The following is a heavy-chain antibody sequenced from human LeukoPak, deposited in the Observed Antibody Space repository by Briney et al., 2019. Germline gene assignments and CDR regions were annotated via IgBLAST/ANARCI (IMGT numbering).Heavy chain of an antibody. CDR2: ISSSGSTI. J-gene: IGHJ4*02. D-gene: IGHD3-16*01. CDR1: GFTFSSYE. CDR3: ARAKGYVWGSLHPYYFDY. Sequence: GGSLRLSCAASGFTFSSYEMNWVRQAPGKGLEWVSYISSSGSTIYYADSVKGRFTISRDNSKNTLYVQMNSLRAEDTAVYYCARAKGYVWGSLHPYYFDYWGQGTLVTVSS. V-gene: IGHV3-48*03.